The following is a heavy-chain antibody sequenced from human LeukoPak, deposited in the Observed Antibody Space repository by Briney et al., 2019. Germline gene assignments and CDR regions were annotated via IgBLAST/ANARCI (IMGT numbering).Heavy chain of an antibody. J-gene: IGHJ4*02. CDR3: ARDRMVTCFDY. Sequence: GRSLRLSCAASGFTFSSYSMNWVRQAPGKGLEWVSSISSSSSYIYYADSVKGRFTISRDNAKNSLYLQMNSLRAEDTAVYYCARDRMVTCFDYWGQGTLVTVSS. D-gene: IGHD5-18*01. V-gene: IGHV3-21*01. CDR1: GFTFSSYS. CDR2: ISSSSSYI.